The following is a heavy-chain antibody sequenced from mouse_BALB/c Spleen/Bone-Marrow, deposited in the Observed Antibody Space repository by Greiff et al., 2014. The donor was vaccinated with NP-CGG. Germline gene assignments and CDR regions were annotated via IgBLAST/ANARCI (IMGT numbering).Heavy chain of an antibody. J-gene: IGHJ2*02. CDR2: IEPSDSYT. D-gene: IGHD1-1*01. V-gene: IGHV1-69*02. CDR3: ARGRTTVVSDY. Sequence: QVQLQQPGAEVVRPGASVEVSCKASGYTFTNYWMQWVKQRPGQGLEWIGEIEPSDSYTNYNQDFKGKATLTVDKSSSTAYMQLSSLTSEDSAVYYCARGRTTVVSDYWGQGTSLTVSS. CDR1: GYTFTNYW.